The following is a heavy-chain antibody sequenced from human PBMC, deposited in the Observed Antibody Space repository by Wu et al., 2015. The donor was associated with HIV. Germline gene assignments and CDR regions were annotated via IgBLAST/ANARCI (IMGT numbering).Heavy chain of an antibody. D-gene: IGHD5-24*01. J-gene: IGHJ4*02. Sequence: QVQLVQSGAEVKKPGDSVKVSCEASGYTFSAYLIHWVRQAPGQGLEWMGWINPDTGGTNFAQKFQGRLTMTRDTSISTAYMDLSRLRSDDTALYYCARDGGRGYNYASLDYWARERWSLSPQ. CDR1: GYTFSAYL. V-gene: IGHV1-2*02. CDR3: ARDGGRGYNYASLDY. CDR2: INPDTGGT.